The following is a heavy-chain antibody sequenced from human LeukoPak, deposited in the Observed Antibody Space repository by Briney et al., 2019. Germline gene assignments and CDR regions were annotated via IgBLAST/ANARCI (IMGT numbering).Heavy chain of an antibody. Sequence: GGSLRLSCAACGFTFSSSWMTWVHQAPGKGLEWVANIKQDGSEKYYVDSVKGRFTISRDNAKNSLSLHMNSLRSDDTAVYYCARVLGYGSGSYYPYWGQGTLVTVSS. CDR1: GFTFSSSW. J-gene: IGHJ4*02. V-gene: IGHV3-7*01. CDR3: ARVLGYGSGSYYPY. D-gene: IGHD3-10*01. CDR2: IKQDGSEK.